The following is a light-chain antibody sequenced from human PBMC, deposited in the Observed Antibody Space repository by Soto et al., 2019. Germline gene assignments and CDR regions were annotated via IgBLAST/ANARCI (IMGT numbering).Light chain of an antibody. CDR2: DVT. Sequence: QSALTQPRSVSGSPGQSVTISCTGTSSDVGAYNYVSWYQQYPGKAPRFILYDVTQRPSGVPHRFSGSKSGNTASLSISGLKADDEAVYYCFSYAVSYTFIFGSGTKLTVL. V-gene: IGLV2-11*01. CDR1: SSDVGAYNY. CDR3: FSYAVSYTFI. J-gene: IGLJ1*01.